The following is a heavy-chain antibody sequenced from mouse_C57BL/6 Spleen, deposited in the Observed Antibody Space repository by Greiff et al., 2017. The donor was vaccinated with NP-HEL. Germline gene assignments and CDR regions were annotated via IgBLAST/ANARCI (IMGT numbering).Heavy chain of an antibody. Sequence: EVKLVESGGGLVKPGGSLKLSCAASGFTFSDYGMHWVRQAPEQGLEWVAYISSGSSTIYYADTVKGRFTISRDNAKNTLFLQMTSLRSEDTAMYYCARNSPYFDYWGQGTTLTVSS. CDR2: ISSGSSTI. J-gene: IGHJ2*01. D-gene: IGHD2-12*01. V-gene: IGHV5-17*01. CDR1: GFTFSDYG. CDR3: ARNSPYFDY.